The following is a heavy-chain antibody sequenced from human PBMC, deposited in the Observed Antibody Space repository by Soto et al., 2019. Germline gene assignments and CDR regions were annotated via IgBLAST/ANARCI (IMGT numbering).Heavy chain of an antibody. D-gene: IGHD1-7*01. Sequence: EVPLMESGGAVVQPGESLRLSCAAHGLDVTDNYMAWVRQAPGKGLEWVAIIYMHGRTYYADSVKGRFTVSRDRSTNTAYLQMNSLRGNDTAVYYCARAEVNYDPFDFWGLGTVVTVSS. CDR3: ARAEVNYDPFDF. J-gene: IGHJ4*02. V-gene: IGHV3-66*01. CDR1: GLDVTDNY. CDR2: IYMHGRT.